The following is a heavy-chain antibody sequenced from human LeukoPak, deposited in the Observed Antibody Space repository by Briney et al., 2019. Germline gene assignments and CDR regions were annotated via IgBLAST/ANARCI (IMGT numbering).Heavy chain of an antibody. D-gene: IGHD6-13*01. J-gene: IGHJ4*02. CDR3: ARGRGSRCVDY. CDR2: INPRGGST. Sequence: GASVKVSCKASGYTFTSYYMHWVRQAPGQGLEWMGIINPRGGSTSYAQKFQGRVTITRNTSISTAYMELSSLRSEDTAVYYCARGRGSRCVDYWGQGTLVTVSS. V-gene: IGHV1-46*01. CDR1: GYTFTSYY.